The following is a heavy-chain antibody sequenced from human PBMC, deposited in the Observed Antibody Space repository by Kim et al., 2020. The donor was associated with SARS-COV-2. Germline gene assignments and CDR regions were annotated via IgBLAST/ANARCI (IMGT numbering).Heavy chain of an antibody. CDR3: ARTYSGYDFDY. D-gene: IGHD5-12*01. Sequence: KYYVDSVKGRFTISRDNSKNTLYLQMNSLRAEDTAVYYCARTYSGYDFDYWGQGTLVTVSS. CDR2: K. V-gene: IGHV3-30*01. J-gene: IGHJ4*02.